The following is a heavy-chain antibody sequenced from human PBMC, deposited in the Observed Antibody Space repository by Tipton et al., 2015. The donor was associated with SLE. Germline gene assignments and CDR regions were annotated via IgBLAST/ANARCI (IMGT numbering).Heavy chain of an antibody. V-gene: IGHV4-61*09. CDR3: ARGSPHPDF. Sequence: TLSLTCSVSGASMNSGSYSWHWIRQPAGKALQWLGHIDSSGNTYYNPSLKGRLIMSVDTSKNHLSLKLSSVTAADTAVYYCARGSPHPDFWGHGTLVTVSS. CDR1: GASMNSGSYS. CDR2: IDSSGNT. D-gene: IGHD6-13*01. J-gene: IGHJ4*01.